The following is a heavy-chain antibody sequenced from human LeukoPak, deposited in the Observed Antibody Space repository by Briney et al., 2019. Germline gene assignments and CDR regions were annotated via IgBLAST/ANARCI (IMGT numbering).Heavy chain of an antibody. CDR1: GFTFSSYA. V-gene: IGHV3-23*01. CDR3: ARDLIYYDSSGYSNWFDP. CDR2: ISGSGGST. J-gene: IGHJ5*02. Sequence: GGSLRLSCAASGFTFSSYAMNWVRQAPGKGPEWVSLISGSGGSTYYADSVKGRFTISGDNAKNSLYLQMNSLRAGDTAVYYCARDLIYYDSSGYSNWFDPWGQGTLVTVSS. D-gene: IGHD3-22*01.